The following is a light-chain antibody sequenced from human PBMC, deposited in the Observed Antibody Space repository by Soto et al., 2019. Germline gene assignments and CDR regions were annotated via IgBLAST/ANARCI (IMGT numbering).Light chain of an antibody. CDR2: DAS. CDR1: QRFINL. Sequence: IVLTQSASTLSLSPGESATLSCRASQRFINLVVWDQHKPGQPPRVLSYDASKRDTGIQTRFSGSGSGTDFTLTISSLRPEDLAVYYCQQRSNWPDAFGQGTRLEI. J-gene: IGKJ5*01. V-gene: IGKV3-11*01. CDR3: QQRSNWPDA.